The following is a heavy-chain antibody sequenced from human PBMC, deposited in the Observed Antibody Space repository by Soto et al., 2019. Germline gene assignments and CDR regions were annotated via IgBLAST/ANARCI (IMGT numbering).Heavy chain of an antibody. V-gene: IGHV1-2*04. D-gene: IGHD3-9*01. CDR1: GYTFTGYY. CDR2: INPNSGGT. Sequence: ASVKVSCKASGYTFTGYYMHWVRQAPGQGLEWMGWINPNSGGTNYAQKFQGWVTMTRDTSISTAYMELSRPRSDDTAVYYCARERYDILTGYYVYYYYYGMDVWGQGTTVTVSS. J-gene: IGHJ6*02. CDR3: ARERYDILTGYYVYYYYYGMDV.